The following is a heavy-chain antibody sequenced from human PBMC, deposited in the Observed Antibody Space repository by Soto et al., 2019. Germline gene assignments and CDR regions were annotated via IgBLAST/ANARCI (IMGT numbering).Heavy chain of an antibody. J-gene: IGHJ6*03. CDR3: ARAVFSSILYIDL. Sequence: LSLTCANSGASISTRGFTWSWIRQPPGKGLEWIGYIYPSGATYYNPPLKSRVTISLETSKNRFSLNVNSATAADTAVYYCARAVFSSILYIDLWGQGTTVTVSS. CDR2: IYPSGAT. CDR1: GASISTRGFT. D-gene: IGHD3-10*01. V-gene: IGHV4-30-2*01.